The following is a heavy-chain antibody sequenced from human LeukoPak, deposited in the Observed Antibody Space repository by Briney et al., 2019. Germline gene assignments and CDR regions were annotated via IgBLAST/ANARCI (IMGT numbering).Heavy chain of an antibody. CDR2: IIPIFGTA. CDR1: GGTFSSYA. V-gene: IGHV1-69*13. J-gene: IGHJ4*02. CDR3: ASTRVKDYDSSGYYFGAQ. Sequence: ASVKVSCKASGGTFSSYAISWVRQTPGQGLEWTGGIIPIFGTANYAQKFQGRVTITADESTSTAYMELSSLRSEDTVVYYCASTRVKDYDSSGYYFGAQWGQGTLVTVSS. D-gene: IGHD3-22*01.